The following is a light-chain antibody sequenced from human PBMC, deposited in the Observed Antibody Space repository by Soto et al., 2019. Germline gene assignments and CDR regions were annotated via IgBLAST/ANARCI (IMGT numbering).Light chain of an antibody. V-gene: IGLV2-14*01. J-gene: IGLJ1*01. CDR1: SVDVGGYNY. CDR2: EVS. Sequence: QSVLTQPASVSGSLGQSITISCTGTSVDVGGYNYVSWYQHHPGKAPRLLIFEVSNRPSGVSNRFSGSKSGNTASLTISGLQAEDEADYYCTSYTIKTTYVFGTGTKGTV. CDR3: TSYTIKTTYV.